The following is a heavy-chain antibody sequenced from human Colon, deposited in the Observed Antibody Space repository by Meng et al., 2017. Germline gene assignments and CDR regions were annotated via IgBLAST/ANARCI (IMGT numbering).Heavy chain of an antibody. CDR1: GFTFSSYE. V-gene: IGHV3-48*03. D-gene: IGHD3-10*01. CDR2: ISSSGSTI. J-gene: IGHJ4*02. Sequence: GESLKISCAASGFTFSSYEMNWVRQAPGKGLEWVSYISSSGSTIYYADSVKGRFTISRDNAKNSLCLQMNSLSAEDTAVYYCARDEGYFVSGSYADYWGQGTLVTVSS. CDR3: ARDEGYFVSGSYADY.